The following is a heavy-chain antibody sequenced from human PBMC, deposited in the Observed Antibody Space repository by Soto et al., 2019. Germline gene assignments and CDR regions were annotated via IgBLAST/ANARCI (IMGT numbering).Heavy chain of an antibody. V-gene: IGHV1-69*12. CDR3: ARDAAETVSLRWFDT. CDR2: IIPLFHTS. Sequence: QVQLVQSGAEVKKPGSSVKVSCKASGGSFSSYGISWLRQAPGQGLEWMGGIIPLFHTSDYAPKFQGRVTIAAGESLSSVYMDLGSLRSEETAVYYCARDAAETVSLRWFDTRGQGTLVTVSS. CDR1: GGSFSSYG. D-gene: IGHD1-1*01. J-gene: IGHJ5*02.